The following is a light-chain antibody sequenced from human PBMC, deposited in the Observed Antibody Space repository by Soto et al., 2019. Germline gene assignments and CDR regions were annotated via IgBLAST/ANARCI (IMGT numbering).Light chain of an antibody. CDR3: QLTSSTLLT. Sequence: QMHQSISSLSAPAGDTVTITCRASQSISSYLNWYQQKPGKAPKLLIYAASSLQSGVPSRFSGSGSGTDFTLTISWLQPEDFATYYSQLTSSTLLTFAVGTKADTK. J-gene: IGKJ4*01. CDR2: AAS. V-gene: IGKV1-39*01. CDR1: QSISSY.